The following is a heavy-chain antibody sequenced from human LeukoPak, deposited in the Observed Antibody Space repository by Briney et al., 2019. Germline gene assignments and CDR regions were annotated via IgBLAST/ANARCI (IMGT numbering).Heavy chain of an antibody. CDR1: GHTFTSSW. J-gene: IGHJ4*02. D-gene: IGHD3-16*01. V-gene: IGHV5-51*01. CDR2: IYPGDSDT. Sequence: GESLKISCKGSGHTFTSSWIGWVRQMPGKGLEWMGIIYPGDSDTRYSPSFQGQVTISADKSISTAYLQWSSLKASDTAMYYCARRRFAPYYFDSWGQGTLVTVSS. CDR3: ARRRFAPYYFDS.